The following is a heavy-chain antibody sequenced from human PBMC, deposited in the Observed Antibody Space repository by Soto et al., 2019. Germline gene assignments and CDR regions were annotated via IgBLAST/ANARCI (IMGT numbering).Heavy chain of an antibody. V-gene: IGHV2-70*01. CDR2: IDWDDYK. Sequence: SGPTLAHPTQTLTLTCNLSGFSLTTSGMCVSWIRQPSGKALEWLAPIDWDDYKYYSTSLKTRLTISNDTTKNQVVLTMTNMDPVDTATYYCARIRSNLKHPRYYYYGMYFWGQGATVTVSS. CDR3: ARIRSNLKHPRYYYYGMYF. CDR1: GFSLTTSGMC. J-gene: IGHJ6*02.